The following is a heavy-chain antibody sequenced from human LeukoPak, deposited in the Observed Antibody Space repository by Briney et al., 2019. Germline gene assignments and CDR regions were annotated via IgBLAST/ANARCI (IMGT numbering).Heavy chain of an antibody. D-gene: IGHD3-10*01. V-gene: IGHV3-15*01. J-gene: IGHJ4*02. CDR1: GFTFSNAW. Sequence: GALIPSFAASGFTFSNAWMSWVRPAPGKGGGGDGRIKSKTDGGTTHDAAEVKGRFTISKHDSKNPLYLQMNSLNTEDTAVYSCTTVGEYSDFDYWGQGTLVTVSS. CDR3: TTVGEYSDFDY. CDR2: IKSKTDGGTT.